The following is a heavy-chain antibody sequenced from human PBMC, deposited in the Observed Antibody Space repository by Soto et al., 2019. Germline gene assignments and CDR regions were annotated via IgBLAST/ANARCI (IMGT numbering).Heavy chain of an antibody. CDR1: GYTFTGYY. J-gene: IGHJ3*02. Sequence: QVQLVQSGTEVKRPGDSVKVSCKASGYTFTGYYVHWVRQAPGQGLEWMGWINPNSGDTYLAQRFQGRVTMNRDTSIGTAYMELRGLTSDDTAVYYCARPFLEWLYDAFHIWGQGTMVTVSP. D-gene: IGHD3-3*01. CDR2: INPNSGDT. CDR3: ARPFLEWLYDAFHI. V-gene: IGHV1-2*02.